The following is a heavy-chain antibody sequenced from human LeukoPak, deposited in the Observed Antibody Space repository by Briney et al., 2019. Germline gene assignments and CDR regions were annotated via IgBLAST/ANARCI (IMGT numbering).Heavy chain of an antibody. V-gene: IGHV3-7*03. Sequence: GGSLRLSCAASGFAFSSYWMSWVRQAPGKGLEWVANIRQDGSERYYVDSVKGRFTISRDDAKNSLHLQMDSLRAEDTAVYYCARGAQWLAGRFDYWGQGTLVTVSS. CDR2: IRQDGSER. J-gene: IGHJ4*02. CDR1: GFAFSSYW. D-gene: IGHD6-19*01. CDR3: ARGAQWLAGRFDY.